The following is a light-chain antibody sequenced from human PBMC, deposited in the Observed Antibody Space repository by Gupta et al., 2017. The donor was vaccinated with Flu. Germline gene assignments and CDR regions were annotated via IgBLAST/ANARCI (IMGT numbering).Light chain of an antibody. J-gene: IGKJ1*01. CDR1: QTVGSY. V-gene: IGKV3-11*02. CDR2: DVS. CDR3: QQRRSWHHFTWT. Sequence: FTQSPDTLSLSPASRATLSCRVSQTVGSYLLWFNHKPGQPPRRLIYDVSRRAAGGPDRFSGGGSGRDCTLSISSLEPEDCGIYYCQQRRSWHHFTWTFGQGTKVEVK.